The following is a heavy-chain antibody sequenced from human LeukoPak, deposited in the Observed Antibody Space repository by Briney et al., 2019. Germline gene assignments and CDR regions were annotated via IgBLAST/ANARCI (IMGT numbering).Heavy chain of an antibody. V-gene: IGHV1-24*01. D-gene: IGHD2-2*02. CDR1: GYSLTELS. CDR2: FDPENGEN. Sequence: GASVTVSCKISGYSLTELSIHLVRQAPGKGLEWLGGFDPENGENIYTQKFQGRVSMTEDSSKDTVYMVLRTLTSEDTAVYYCATFDRDRLLYGAFDNWGQGTMVIVSS. CDR3: ATFDRDRLLYGAFDN. J-gene: IGHJ3*02.